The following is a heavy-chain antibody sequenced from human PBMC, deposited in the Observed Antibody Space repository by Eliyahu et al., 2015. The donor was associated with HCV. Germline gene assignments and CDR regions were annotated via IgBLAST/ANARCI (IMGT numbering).Heavy chain of an antibody. V-gene: IGHV2-26*01. CDR3: ARIRGDGYKGSLSYYFDY. D-gene: IGHD5-24*01. CDR2: IFSNDEK. CDR1: GFSXSNARMG. J-gene: IGHJ4*02. Sequence: QVTLKESGPVLVKPTETLTLTCTVXGFSXSNARMGVSWXRQPPGKALEWXAHIFSNDEKSYSTSLKXRLTISKDTSKSQVVLTMTNMDPVDTATYYCARIRGDGYKGSLSYYFDYWGQGTLVTVSS.